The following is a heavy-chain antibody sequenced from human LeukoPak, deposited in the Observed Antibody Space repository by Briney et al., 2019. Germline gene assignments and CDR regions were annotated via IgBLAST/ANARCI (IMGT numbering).Heavy chain of an antibody. CDR3: ARVGDGENYYYYMDV. J-gene: IGHJ6*03. D-gene: IGHD2-21*02. V-gene: IGHV3-7*01. Sequence: GGSLRLSCAASGFTFSSHRMSWVRQAPGKGLEWVANIKKDGSEKYYVDSVKGRFTISRDNAKNSLYLQMNSLRAEDTAVYYCARVGDGENYYYYMDVWGKGTTVTVSS. CDR2: IKKDGSEK. CDR1: GFTFSSHR.